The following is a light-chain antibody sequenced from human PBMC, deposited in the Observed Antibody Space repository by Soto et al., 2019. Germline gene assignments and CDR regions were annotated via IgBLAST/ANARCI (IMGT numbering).Light chain of an antibody. CDR2: KAS. V-gene: IGKV1-5*03. CDR3: QQANSFPLT. CDR1: QSISSW. J-gene: IGKJ4*01. Sequence: DIQMTQSPSTLSASVGDRVTITCRASQSISSWLAWYQQKPGTAPNLLIYKASTLQSGVPSRFSGSGSGTDFTLTISSLQPEDFATYYCQQANSFPLTFGGGTKVEIK.